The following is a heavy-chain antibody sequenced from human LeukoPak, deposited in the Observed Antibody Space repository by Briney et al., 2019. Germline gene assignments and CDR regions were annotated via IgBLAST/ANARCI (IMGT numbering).Heavy chain of an antibody. V-gene: IGHV3-21*01. CDR3: ARDQVATTYYYYYGMDV. D-gene: IGHD5-12*01. J-gene: IGHJ6*02. Sequence: SGGSLRLSCVASGFTFSSYSMTWVRQAPGKGLEWVSSISSSSNYIYYADSAKGRFTISRDNAKKSLYLQMSSLRAEDTAVYYCARDQVATTYYYYYGMDVWGQGTTVTVSS. CDR2: ISSSSNYI. CDR1: GFTFSSYS.